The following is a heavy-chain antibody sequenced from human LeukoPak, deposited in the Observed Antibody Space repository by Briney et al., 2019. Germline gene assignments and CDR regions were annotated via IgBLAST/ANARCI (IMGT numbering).Heavy chain of an antibody. D-gene: IGHD6-19*01. J-gene: IGHJ6*03. CDR3: ARGRIAVAGYYYYYYMDV. V-gene: IGHV4-4*07. CDR1: GGSISSYY. CDR2: TYTSGST. Sequence: PSETLSLTCTVSGGSISSYYWSWIRQPAGKGLEWIGRTYTSGSTNYNPSLKSRVTMSVDTSKNQFSLKLSSVTAADTAVSYCARGRIAVAGYYYYYYMDVWGKGTTVTVSS.